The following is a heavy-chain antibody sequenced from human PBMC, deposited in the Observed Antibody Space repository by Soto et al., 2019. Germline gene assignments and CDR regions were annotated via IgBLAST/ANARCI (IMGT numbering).Heavy chain of an antibody. J-gene: IGHJ3*02. CDR3: ALNYDILTGSPNDAFDI. D-gene: IGHD3-9*01. CDR1: GYTFTSYG. CDR2: ISAYNGNT. V-gene: IGHV1-18*01. Sequence: ASVKVSCKASGYTFTSYGISWVRQAPGQGLEWMGWISAYNGNTNYAQKLQGRVTMTTDTSTSTAYMELRSLRSDDTAVYYCALNYDILTGSPNDAFDIWGQGAMVNVSS.